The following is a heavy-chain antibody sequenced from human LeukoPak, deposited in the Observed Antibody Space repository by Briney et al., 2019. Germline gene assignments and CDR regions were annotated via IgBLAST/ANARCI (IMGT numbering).Heavy chain of an antibody. V-gene: IGHV1-18*01. J-gene: IGHJ4*02. CDR2: ISAYNGNT. CDR1: GYTFTSYG. CDR3: ARDIFPDEGRAKIAAAGILPDY. D-gene: IGHD6-13*01. Sequence: ASVKVSCKASGYTFTSYGISWVRQAPGQGLEWMGWISAYNGNTNYAQKLQGRVTMTTDTSTSTAYMELRSLRSDDTAVYYCARDIFPDEGRAKIAAAGILPDYWGQGTLVTVSS.